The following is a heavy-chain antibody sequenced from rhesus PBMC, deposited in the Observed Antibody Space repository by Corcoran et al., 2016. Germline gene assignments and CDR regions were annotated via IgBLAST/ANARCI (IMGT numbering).Heavy chain of an antibody. CDR3: ARARVAAGPDY. CDR1: GGSISGYW. D-gene: IGHD6-13*01. V-gene: IGHV4-165*01. J-gene: IGHJ4*01. CDR2: IGVSRGHT. Sequence: QVQLQESGPGLVKPSETLSLTCAVSGGSISGYWWGWIRQPPGKGLEWIGYIGVSRGHTYYNPSHESRVTISTDTSKNQFSLKRSSVTAADTAGYYCARARVAAGPDYWGQGVLVTVSS.